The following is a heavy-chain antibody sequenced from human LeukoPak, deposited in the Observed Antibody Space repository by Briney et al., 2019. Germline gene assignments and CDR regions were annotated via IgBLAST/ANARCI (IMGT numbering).Heavy chain of an antibody. CDR1: GFTFSSYS. Sequence: GGSLRLSCAASGFTFSSYSMNWVRQAPGKGLEWVSGISWNSGSIGYADSVKGRFTISRDNAKNSLYLQMNSLRAEDTALYYCAKMVRGTNSYYFDYWGQGTLVTVSS. V-gene: IGHV3-9*01. J-gene: IGHJ4*02. D-gene: IGHD3-10*01. CDR2: ISWNSGSI. CDR3: AKMVRGTNSYYFDY.